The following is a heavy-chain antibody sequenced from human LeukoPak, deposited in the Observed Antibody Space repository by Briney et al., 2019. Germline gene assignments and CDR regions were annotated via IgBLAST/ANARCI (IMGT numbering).Heavy chain of an antibody. J-gene: IGHJ4*02. Sequence: SETLSLTCAVYGGSFSGYYWSWIRQPPGKGLEWIGEINHSGSTNYNPSPKSRVTISVDTSKNQFSLKLSSVTAADTAVYYCARVPVGQWPVVDYWGQGTLVTVSS. CDR1: GGSFSGYY. CDR3: ARVPVGQWPVVDY. D-gene: IGHD6-19*01. V-gene: IGHV4-34*01. CDR2: INHSGST.